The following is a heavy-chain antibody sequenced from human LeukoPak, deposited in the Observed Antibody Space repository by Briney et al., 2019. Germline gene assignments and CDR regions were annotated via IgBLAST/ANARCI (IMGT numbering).Heavy chain of an antibody. V-gene: IGHV3-21*01. CDR2: IDPSSTYI. CDR1: GFTFSRYS. CDR3: ARAPTVLVGYCSSSSCQADY. D-gene: IGHD2-2*01. Sequence: GGSLRLSCVASGFTFSRYSMNWVRQAPGKGLEWVSAIDPSSTYIYYADSVKGRFTISRDNAENSLYLQMNSLRVEDTAVYYCARAPTVLVGYCSSSSCQADYWGQGTLVTVSS. J-gene: IGHJ4*02.